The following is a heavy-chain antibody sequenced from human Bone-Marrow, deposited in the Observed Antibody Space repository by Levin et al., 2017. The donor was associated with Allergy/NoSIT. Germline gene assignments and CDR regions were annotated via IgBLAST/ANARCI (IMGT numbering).Heavy chain of an antibody. V-gene: IGHV4-39*01. CDR3: ARHYYAGSGTYRPFDY. CDR1: GGSISSSAYY. J-gene: IGHJ4*02. CDR2: INYSEAT. Sequence: NASETLSLTCIVSGGSISSSAYYWGWIRQPPGKGLEWIGSINYSEATYYNASLKSRVTISVDTSKNQFSLKLSSVTAADTAVYYCARHYYAGSGTYRPFDYWGQGTLVTVSS. D-gene: IGHD3-10*01.